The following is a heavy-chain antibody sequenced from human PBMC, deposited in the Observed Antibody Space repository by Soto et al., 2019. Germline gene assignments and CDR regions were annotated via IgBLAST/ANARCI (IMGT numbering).Heavy chain of an antibody. D-gene: IGHD3-22*01. Sequence: GGSLRLSCAASGFTFDASGMHWVRQAPGRGLEWVAIVSYDGTNAQYSDSVKGRFTISRDNSNNTLFLQMDSLRVEDTAVYYCAKGANYYDSSGFYLFNFWGQGTPVTVSS. CDR1: GFTFDASG. CDR2: VSYDGTNA. J-gene: IGHJ4*02. CDR3: AKGANYYDSSGFYLFNF. V-gene: IGHV3-30*18.